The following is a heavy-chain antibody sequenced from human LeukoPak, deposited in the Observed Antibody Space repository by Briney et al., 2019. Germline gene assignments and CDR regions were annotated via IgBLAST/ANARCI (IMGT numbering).Heavy chain of an antibody. CDR3: ARGGSGYYRETAHYYYYMDV. Sequence: PSETLSLTCAVYGGSFSGYYWSWIRQPPGKGLEWIGEINHSGSTNYNPSLKSRVTISVDTSKNQFSLKLSSVTAADTAVYYCARGGSGYYRETAHYYYYMDVWGKGTTVTVSS. CDR2: INHSGST. D-gene: IGHD3-3*01. CDR1: GGSFSGYY. V-gene: IGHV4-34*01. J-gene: IGHJ6*03.